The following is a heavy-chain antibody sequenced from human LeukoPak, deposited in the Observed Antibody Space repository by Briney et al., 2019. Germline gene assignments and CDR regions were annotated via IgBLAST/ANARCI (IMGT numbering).Heavy chain of an antibody. D-gene: IGHD3-22*01. CDR2: IYTSGST. CDR3: ARASSGSYYYFDY. J-gene: IGHJ4*02. V-gene: IGHV4-4*07. Sequence: SENLSLTCTVSGGSISSYSWNWIRQPAGKGLEWIGRIYTSGSTNYNPSLKSRVTMSVDTSKNQFSLKLSSVTAADTAIYYCARASSGSYYYFDYWGQGTLVTVSS. CDR1: GGSISSYS.